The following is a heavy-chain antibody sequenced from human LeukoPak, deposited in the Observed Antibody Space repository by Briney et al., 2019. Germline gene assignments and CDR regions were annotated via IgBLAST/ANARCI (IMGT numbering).Heavy chain of an antibody. J-gene: IGHJ4*02. CDR2: ISSSSSYI. V-gene: IGHV3-21*04. CDR1: GFTFSSYS. D-gene: IGHD3-22*01. Sequence: GGSLRLSCAASGFTFSSYSMNWVRQAPGKGLEWVSSISSSSSYIYYADSVKGRFTISRDNAKNTLYLQMNSLRAEDTAVYYCAKDLVRYYDSSGYFDYWGQGTLVTVSS. CDR3: AKDLVRYYDSSGYFDY.